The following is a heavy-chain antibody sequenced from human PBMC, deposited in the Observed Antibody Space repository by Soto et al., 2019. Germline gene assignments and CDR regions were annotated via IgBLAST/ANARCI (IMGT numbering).Heavy chain of an antibody. V-gene: IGHV4-59*01. J-gene: IGHJ3*01. D-gene: IGHD3-16*01. Sequence: PSETLSITCTVSGASISSSYWSWIRQSPGKRLEWIGYIHYSGSTKYNPSLDSRVTISVGTSKNQFSLKLSSVTAADTAVYYCVRGYYDGRGFSNTFDLWGQGTMVTVSS. CDR2: IHYSGST. CDR1: GASISSSY. CDR3: VRGYYDGRGFSNTFDL.